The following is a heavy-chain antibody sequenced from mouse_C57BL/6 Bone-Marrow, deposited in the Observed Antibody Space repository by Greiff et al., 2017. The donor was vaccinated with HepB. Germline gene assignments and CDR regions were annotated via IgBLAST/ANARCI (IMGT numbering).Heavy chain of an antibody. D-gene: IGHD1-1*01. CDR3: ARWGYGNGSSLWYFDV. CDR1: GYTFTDYY. J-gene: IGHJ1*03. CDR2: IYPGSGNT. Sequence: VQLQQSGPELVKPGASVKISCKASGYTFTDYYINWVKQRPGQGLEWIGWIYPGSGNTKYNEKFKGKATLTVDTSSSTAYMQLRSLTSEDSAVYFCARWGYGNGSSLWYFDVWGTGTTVTVSS. V-gene: IGHV1-84*01.